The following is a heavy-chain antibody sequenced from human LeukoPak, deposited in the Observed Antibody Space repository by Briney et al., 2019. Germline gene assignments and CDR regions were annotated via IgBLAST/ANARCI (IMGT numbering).Heavy chain of an antibody. CDR1: GGSISSSSYY. D-gene: IGHD3-22*01. Sequence: SETLSLTCTVSGGSISSSSYYWGWIPQPPGKGLEWVGSIYYSGSTYYNPSLKSRVTISVDTSKNQFALKLSSVTAADTAVYYCARRRTRDYYDGSGYYPSFDYWGQGTLVTVSS. J-gene: IGHJ4*02. V-gene: IGHV4-39*01. CDR2: IYYSGST. CDR3: ARRRTRDYYDGSGYYPSFDY.